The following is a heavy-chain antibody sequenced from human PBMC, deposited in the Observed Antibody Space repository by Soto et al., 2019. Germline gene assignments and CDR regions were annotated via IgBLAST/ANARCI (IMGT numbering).Heavy chain of an antibody. D-gene: IGHD6-19*01. Sequence: PGGSLRLSCAASGFTFSSYAMSWVRQAPGKGLEWVSAISGSGGSTYYADSVKGRFTISRDNSKNTLYLQMNSLRAEDTAVYYCAKDQSYSSGWAASFDAFDIWGQGTMVTVSS. J-gene: IGHJ3*02. CDR1: GFTFSSYA. CDR2: ISGSGGST. CDR3: AKDQSYSSGWAASFDAFDI. V-gene: IGHV3-23*01.